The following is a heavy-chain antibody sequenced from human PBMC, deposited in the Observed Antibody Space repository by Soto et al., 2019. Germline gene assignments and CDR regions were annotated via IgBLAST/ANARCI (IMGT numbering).Heavy chain of an antibody. CDR2: ISPMFGTP. J-gene: IGHJ6*02. CDR3: ARDKSSLYFGSSYGMDV. V-gene: IGHV1-69*13. CDR1: GGRFISYV. Sequence: PSTKVSCKASGGRFISYVTSWVRQAPVQVLEWLGGISPMFGTPNYAQKFQGRLTITADESTSTAYMQMSSLRSEDTAVYYCARDKSSLYFGSSYGMDVWGQGTTVTVSS. D-gene: IGHD3-10*01.